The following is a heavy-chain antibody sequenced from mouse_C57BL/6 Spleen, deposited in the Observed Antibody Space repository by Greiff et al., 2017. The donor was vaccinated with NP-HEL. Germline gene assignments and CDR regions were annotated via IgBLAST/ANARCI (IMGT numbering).Heavy chain of an antibody. Sequence: EVMLVESGGGLVKPGGSLKLSCAASGFTFSSYAMSWVRQTPEKRLEWVATISDGGSYTYYPDNVKGRFTISRDNAKNNLYLQMSHLKSEDTAMYYCARDTDYYGSSYPHWYFDVWGTGTTVTVSS. CDR2: ISDGGSYT. D-gene: IGHD1-1*01. CDR3: ARDTDYYGSSYPHWYFDV. CDR1: GFTFSSYA. J-gene: IGHJ1*03. V-gene: IGHV5-4*01.